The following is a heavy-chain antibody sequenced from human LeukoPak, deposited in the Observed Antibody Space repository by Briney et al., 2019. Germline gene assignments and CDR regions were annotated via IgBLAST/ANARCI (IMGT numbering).Heavy chain of an antibody. CDR2: INSDGSST. CDR1: GFTFSSYW. V-gene: IGHV3-74*01. Sequence: GGSLGLSCAASGFTFSSYWMHWVRQAPGKGLVWVSRINSDGSSTSYADSVKGRFTISRDNAKNTLYLQMNSLRAEDTAVYYCANLDWNYGDDYWGQGTLVTVSS. D-gene: IGHD1-7*01. J-gene: IGHJ4*02. CDR3: ANLDWNYGDDY.